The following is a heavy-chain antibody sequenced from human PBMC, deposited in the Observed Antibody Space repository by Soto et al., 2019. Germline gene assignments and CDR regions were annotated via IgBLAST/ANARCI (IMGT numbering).Heavy chain of an antibody. CDR2: VYWDDSK. V-gene: IGHV2-5*02. CDR3: AHCRGGVASF. Sequence: QITLNGSGPPLVKPTQTLTLTCTFSGFSLSTRDVGVGWIRQPPGEALEWLGVVYWDDSKTYSPSLESRLTITKDTSKNLVVLRMTKMDPVDTATYYCAHCRGGVASFWGQGTLVTVSS. J-gene: IGHJ4*02. CDR1: GFSLSTRDVG. D-gene: IGHD2-2*01.